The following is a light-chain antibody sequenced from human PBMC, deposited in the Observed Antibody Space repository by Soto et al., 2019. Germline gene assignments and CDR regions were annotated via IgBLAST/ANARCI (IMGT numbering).Light chain of an antibody. J-gene: IGKJ4*01. CDR2: DAS. V-gene: IGKV1-5*01. Sequence: DFQMTQSPSTLSASLGDRVTITCRASQNIRSRLAWFQQKPGKAPKLLIYDASSLESGVPQRFSGSGSGTEFTLTISSLQSEDFAVYYCQQYNNWPALTFGGGTKVDI. CDR3: QQYNNWPALT. CDR1: QNIRSR.